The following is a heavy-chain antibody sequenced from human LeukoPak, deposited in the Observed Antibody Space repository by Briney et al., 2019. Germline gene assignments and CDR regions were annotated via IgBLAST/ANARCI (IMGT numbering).Heavy chain of an antibody. CDR3: ARDPSSGPFDY. J-gene: IGHJ4*02. Sequence: SETLSLTCTVSGGSISSSSYYWGWIRQPPGKGLEWIGSIYYSGSTYYNPSLKSRVTISVDTSKNQFSLELSSVTAADTAVYYCARDPSSGPFDYWGQGTLVTVSS. V-gene: IGHV4-39*07. CDR1: GGSISSSSYY. D-gene: IGHD6-19*01. CDR2: IYYSGST.